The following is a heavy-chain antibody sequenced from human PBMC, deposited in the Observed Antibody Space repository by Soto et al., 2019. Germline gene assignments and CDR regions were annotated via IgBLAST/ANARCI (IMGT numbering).Heavy chain of an antibody. Sequence: SETLSLTCAVSCVSIISASHSWTWIRQPPGEGLEWIGYISHTGSTYYNPSLKSRVTMSVDRSKNQFSLKLSSVTAADTAVYYCARELDLWFGELLPFDIWGQGTMVT. J-gene: IGHJ3*02. CDR3: ARELDLWFGELLPFDI. CDR2: ISHTGST. D-gene: IGHD3-10*01. V-gene: IGHV4-30-2*01. CDR1: CVSIISASHS.